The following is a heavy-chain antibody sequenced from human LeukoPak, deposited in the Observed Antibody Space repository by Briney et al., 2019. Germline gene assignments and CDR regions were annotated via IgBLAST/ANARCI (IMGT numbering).Heavy chain of an antibody. V-gene: IGHV3-23*01. CDR2: ISGSGGST. CDR1: GFTFSSYA. CDR3: AKGVCSGGSCYSDFDY. D-gene: IGHD2-15*01. J-gene: IGHJ4*02. Sequence: GGSLRLSCAASGFTFSSYAMSWVRQAPGKGLEWVSAISGSGGSTYYADSVKGRFTISRDNSKNTLCLQMNSLRAEDTAVYYCAKGVCSGGSCYSDFDYWGQGTLATVSS.